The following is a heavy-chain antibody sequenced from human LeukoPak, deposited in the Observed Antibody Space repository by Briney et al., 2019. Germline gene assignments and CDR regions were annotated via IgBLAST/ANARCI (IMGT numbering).Heavy chain of an antibody. J-gene: IGHJ4*02. CDR3: AKDPRSSYYDSSGYCDY. CDR2: IRYDGSNK. CDR1: GFIFSNNG. V-gene: IGHV3-30*02. Sequence: GGALRQSCSVHGFIFSNNGMHRVRQAPGKGLEWEAFIRYDGSNKYYAGSVKGRFTISRDNSKNTLYLQMNSLRAEDSAVYYRAKDPRSSYYDSSGYCDYWGQGTLVTVSS. D-gene: IGHD3-22*01.